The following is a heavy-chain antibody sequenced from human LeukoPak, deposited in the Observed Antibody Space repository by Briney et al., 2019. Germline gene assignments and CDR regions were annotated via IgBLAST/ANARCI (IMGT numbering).Heavy chain of an antibody. CDR3: AKDRGYCSSTSCPHDY. Sequence: PGGSLRLSCAASGFTVSSNYMSWVRQAPGKGLEWVSVIYSGGNTDYADSVKGRFTISRDNSKNTLYLQMNSLRAEDTAVYYCAKDRGYCSSTSCPHDYWGQGTLVTVSS. V-gene: IGHV3-53*01. J-gene: IGHJ4*02. CDR1: GFTVSSNY. D-gene: IGHD2-2*01. CDR2: IYSGGNT.